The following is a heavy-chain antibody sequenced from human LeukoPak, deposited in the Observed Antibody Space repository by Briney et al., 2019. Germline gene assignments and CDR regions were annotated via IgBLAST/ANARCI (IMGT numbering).Heavy chain of an antibody. J-gene: IGHJ6*03. CDR2: MSPSGSP. V-gene: IGHV4-34*01. CDR3: ARGRQDVNMIVVVMAGVSYYLDV. D-gene: IGHD3-22*01. CDR1: GGSFSDYY. Sequence: SSETLSLTCAVYGGSFSDYYWTWIRQTPGKGLEWIGDMSPSGSPNYNPSLKSRVTTSVDTSKNELSLKLRSVTASDTAVYYCARGRQDVNMIVVVMAGVSYYLDVWGKGTTVTVS.